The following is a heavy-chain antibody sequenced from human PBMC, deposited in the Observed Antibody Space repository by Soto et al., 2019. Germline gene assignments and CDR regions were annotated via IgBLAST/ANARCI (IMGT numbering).Heavy chain of an antibody. CDR1: GFIFSDFA. CDR3: AKDTYSDYPWNYGMDV. D-gene: IGHD1-26*01. J-gene: IGHJ6*02. Sequence: GGSLRLSCTASGFIFSDFAMSWVRQAPGKELEWVATINGVGVTPYYADSVEGRVTITRDNSKNIAHLQMTSLRAEDTALYYCAKDTYSDYPWNYGMDVWGQGTVVTVSS. V-gene: IGHV3-23*01. CDR2: INGVGVTP.